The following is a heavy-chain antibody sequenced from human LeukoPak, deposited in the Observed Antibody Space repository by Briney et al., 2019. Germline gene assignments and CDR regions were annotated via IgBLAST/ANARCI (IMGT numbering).Heavy chain of an antibody. Sequence: ASVKVSCKTSGYTFTSYDINWVRQATGQGLEWMGWMNPNSGNTGYAQKFRGRITMTRTTSISTAYMELSGLRSEDTAVYYCVRGSDFWYDFWGQGPRVTVPS. D-gene: IGHD3-3*01. CDR2: MNPNSGNT. CDR3: VRGSDFWYDF. V-gene: IGHV1-8*01. CDR1: GYTFTSYD. J-gene: IGHJ4*02.